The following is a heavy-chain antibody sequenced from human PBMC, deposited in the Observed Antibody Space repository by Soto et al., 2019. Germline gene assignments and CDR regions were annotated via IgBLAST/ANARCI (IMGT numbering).Heavy chain of an antibody. Sequence: SETLSLTCAVYGGSFSGYYWSWIRQPPGKGLEWIGEINHSGSTNCNPSLKSRVTISVDTSKNQFSLKLSSVTAADTAVYYCARVIGSGSHLASWGQGTLVTVSS. J-gene: IGHJ4*02. D-gene: IGHD3-10*01. V-gene: IGHV4-34*01. CDR1: GGSFSGYY. CDR3: ARVIGSGSHLAS. CDR2: INHSGST.